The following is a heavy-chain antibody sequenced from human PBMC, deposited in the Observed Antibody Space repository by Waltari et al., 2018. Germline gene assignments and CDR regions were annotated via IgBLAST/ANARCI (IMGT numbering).Heavy chain of an antibody. CDR2: ISYSGST. J-gene: IGHJ6*03. Sequence: QLQLQESGPGLVKPSETLSLTCTVSGGSISTTTYYWGWIRQPPGKGLEWTGSISYSGSTSHTPAPNVRVTMSVDTSKSQFSLKLNSVTAAGTAVYYCARQATDTYYYYYMDVWGKGTTVTVSS. D-gene: IGHD2-21*02. CDR3: ARQATDTYYYYYMDV. V-gene: IGHV4-39*01. CDR1: GGSISTTTYY.